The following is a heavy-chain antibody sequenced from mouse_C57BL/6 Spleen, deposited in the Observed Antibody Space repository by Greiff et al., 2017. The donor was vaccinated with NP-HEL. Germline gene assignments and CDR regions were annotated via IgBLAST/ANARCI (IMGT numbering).Heavy chain of an antibody. D-gene: IGHD1-1*01. V-gene: IGHV1-55*01. CDR1: GYTFTSYW. CDR3: ARKEGYGPYAMDY. CDR2: IYPGSGST. Sequence: QVQLQQPGAELVKPGASVKMSCKASGYTFTSYWITWVKQRPGQGLEWIGDIYPGSGSTNYNEKFKSKATLTVDTSSSTAYMQLSSLTSEDSAVYYCARKEGYGPYAMDYWGQGTSVTVSS. J-gene: IGHJ4*01.